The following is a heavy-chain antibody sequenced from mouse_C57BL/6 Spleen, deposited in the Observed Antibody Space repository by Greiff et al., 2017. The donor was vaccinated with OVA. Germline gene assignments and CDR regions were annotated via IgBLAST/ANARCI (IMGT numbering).Heavy chain of an antibody. D-gene: IGHD1-1*01. V-gene: IGHV2-2*01. CDR1: GFSLTSYG. Sequence: VQLVESGPGLVQPSQSLSITCTVSGFSLTSYGVHWVRQSPGKGLEWLGVIWSGGSTDYNAAFISRLSISKDNSKSQVFFKMNSLQADDTAIYYCASLYYYGSRGVFAYWGQGTLVTVSA. J-gene: IGHJ3*01. CDR3: ASLYYYGSRGVFAY. CDR2: IWSGGST.